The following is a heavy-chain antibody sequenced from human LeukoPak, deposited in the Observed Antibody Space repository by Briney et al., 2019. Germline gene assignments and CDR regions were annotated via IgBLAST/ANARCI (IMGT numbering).Heavy chain of an antibody. J-gene: IGHJ4*02. CDR2: INSDGSSA. D-gene: IGHD5-12*01. CDR1: GFIFSSYG. V-gene: IGHV3-74*01. Sequence: GGSLRLSCAASGFIFSSYGMHWVRQAPGQGLVWVSGINSDGSSATYADSVKGRFTISRDNAKNTLYLQMNSLRAEDTAVFYCVRGSGYADYWGQGTLVTVSS. CDR3: VRGSGYADY.